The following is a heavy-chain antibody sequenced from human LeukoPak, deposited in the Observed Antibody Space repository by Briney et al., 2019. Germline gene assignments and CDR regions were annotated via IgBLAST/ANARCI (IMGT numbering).Heavy chain of an antibody. V-gene: IGHV4-34*01. CDR1: GGSFSGYY. CDR2: INHSGST. D-gene: IGHD2-15*01. J-gene: IGHJ4*02. Sequence: PSETLSLTCAVYGGSFSGYYWSWIRQPPGKGLEWIGEINHSGSTNYNPSLKSRVTISVDTSKNQFSLKLSSVTAADTAVYYCARGKPKVVVAATFSRKIYYFDYWGQGTLVTVSS. CDR3: ARGKPKVVVAATFSRKIYYFDY.